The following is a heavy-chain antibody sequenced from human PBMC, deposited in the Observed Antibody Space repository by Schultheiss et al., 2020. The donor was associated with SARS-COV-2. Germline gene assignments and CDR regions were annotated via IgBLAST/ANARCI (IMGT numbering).Heavy chain of an antibody. Sequence: SGPTLVKPTQTLTLTCTLSGFSLSASGVGVGWIRQPPGKALEWLAIIYWDDDKRYSPYLKSRLTITKDTSRNQVVLTMTNMDPVDTATYYCAHYGVVWGMDVWGQGTTVTVSS. D-gene: IGHD3-3*01. CDR2: IYWDDDK. CDR3: AHYGVVWGMDV. CDR1: GFSLSASGVG. V-gene: IGHV2-5*02. J-gene: IGHJ6*02.